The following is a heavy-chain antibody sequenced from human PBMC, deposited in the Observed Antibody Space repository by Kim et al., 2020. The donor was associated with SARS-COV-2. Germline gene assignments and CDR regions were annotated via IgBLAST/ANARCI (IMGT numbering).Heavy chain of an antibody. Sequence: AQKFQGGVTMTRDTSTSTVYMELSSLRSEDTAVYYCARDFNSVTSDAFDIWGQGTMVTVSS. D-gene: IGHD3-10*01. CDR3: ARDFNSVTSDAFDI. J-gene: IGHJ3*02. V-gene: IGHV1-46*01.